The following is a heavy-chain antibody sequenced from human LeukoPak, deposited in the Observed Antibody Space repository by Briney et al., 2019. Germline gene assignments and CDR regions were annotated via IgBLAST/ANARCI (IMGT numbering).Heavy chain of an antibody. CDR2: ISAYNGNT. CDR3: ARVSDSSSWYGLTLRYYYMDV. D-gene: IGHD6-13*01. J-gene: IGHJ6*03. CDR1: GYTFTSYG. V-gene: IGHV1-18*01. Sequence: ASVKVSCKASGYTFTSYGISWVRQAPGQGLEWMGWISAYNGNTNYAQKLQGRVTMTTDTSTSTAYMELRSLRSDDTAVYYCARVSDSSSWYGLTLRYYYMDVWGKGTTVTISS.